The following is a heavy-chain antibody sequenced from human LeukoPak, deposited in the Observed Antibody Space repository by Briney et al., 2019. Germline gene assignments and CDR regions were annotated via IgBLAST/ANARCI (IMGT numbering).Heavy chain of an antibody. V-gene: IGHV3-30*03. CDR1: GFTFSRHG. J-gene: IGHJ4*02. CDR2: ISNDGSRK. CDR3: ARDRAWNYFDY. D-gene: IGHD3-3*01. Sequence: GGSLRLSCAPSGFTFSRHGMHWVRQAPGKGLEWVAIISNDGSRKYYAHSVEGRFTISRDNSKSTLYLQMDSQRAEDTAVYYCARDRAWNYFDYWGQGTLVTVSS.